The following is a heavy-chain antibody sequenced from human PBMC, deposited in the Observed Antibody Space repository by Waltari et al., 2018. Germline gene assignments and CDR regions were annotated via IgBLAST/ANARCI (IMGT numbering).Heavy chain of an antibody. V-gene: IGHV4-38-2*01. J-gene: IGHJ4*02. CDR2: TYHSGST. Sequence: QVQLQESGPGLVKPSETLSLTCAVSGYSISSGYYWGWIRQPPGKGLEWIGSTYHSGSTYDNPSLKSRVTISVDTSKNQFSLKLSSVTAADTAVYYCARLPYCSGGSCYARGFVYWGQGTLVTVSS. CDR3: ARLPYCSGGSCYARGFVY. CDR1: GYSISSGYY. D-gene: IGHD2-15*01.